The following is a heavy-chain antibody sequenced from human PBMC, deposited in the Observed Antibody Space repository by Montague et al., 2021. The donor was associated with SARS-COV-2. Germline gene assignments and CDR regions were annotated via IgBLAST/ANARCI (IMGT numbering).Heavy chain of an antibody. V-gene: IGHV4-59*13. CDR1: ADSITNNY. Sequence: SETLSLTCTVSADSITNNYWTWIRQSPGKGLEWIGHITYRGSTTYNPSLKSRVTTSIDTSKNQFSLIQKSVTAADTAVYYCARGGMYLSYWGQGTLVTASS. CDR3: ARGGMYLSY. D-gene: IGHD1-26*01. CDR2: ITYRGST. J-gene: IGHJ4*02.